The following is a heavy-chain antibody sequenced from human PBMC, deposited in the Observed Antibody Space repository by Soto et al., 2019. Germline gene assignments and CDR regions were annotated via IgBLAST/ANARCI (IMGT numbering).Heavy chain of an antibody. CDR3: ASSEYPGFGFDY. CDR1: GGSFSDYY. J-gene: IGHJ4*02. CDR2: INHSGST. Sequence: PSETLSLTCAVYGGSFSDYYWSWIRQPPGKGLEWIGEINHSGSTNYNASLKSRVTISVDTSKNQFSLKLSSVTAADTAVYYCASSEYPGFGFDYWGQGTLVTVSS. V-gene: IGHV4-34*01. D-gene: IGHD3-16*01.